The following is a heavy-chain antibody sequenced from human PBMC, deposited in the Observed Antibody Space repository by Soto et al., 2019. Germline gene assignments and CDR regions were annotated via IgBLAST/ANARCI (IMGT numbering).Heavy chain of an antibody. V-gene: IGHV1-69*01. J-gene: IGHJ4*02. Sequence: QVQLVQSGAEVKKPGSSVKVSCKASGGTFSSYAISWVRQAPGQGLEWVGGIIPIFGTANYAQKFQGRVTITADESTSTAYMELSSLRSDDTAVYYCARVGVAAAGTPRLDYWGQGTLVTVSS. CDR3: ARVGVAAAGTPRLDY. D-gene: IGHD6-13*01. CDR2: IIPIFGTA. CDR1: GGTFSSYA.